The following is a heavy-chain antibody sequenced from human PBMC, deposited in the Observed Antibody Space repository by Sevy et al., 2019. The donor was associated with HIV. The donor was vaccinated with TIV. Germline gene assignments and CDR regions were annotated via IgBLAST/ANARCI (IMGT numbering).Heavy chain of an antibody. CDR1: GFTFSSYD. Sequence: GGSLRLSCAASGFTFSSYDMHWVRQATGKGLEWVSAIGTAGDTYYPGSVKGRFTISRENAKNSLYLQMNSLRAGDTAVDYCARGGGSGSDGHDAFDIWGQGTMVTVSS. D-gene: IGHD1-26*01. J-gene: IGHJ3*02. CDR3: ARGGGSGSDGHDAFDI. V-gene: IGHV3-13*01. CDR2: IGTAGDT.